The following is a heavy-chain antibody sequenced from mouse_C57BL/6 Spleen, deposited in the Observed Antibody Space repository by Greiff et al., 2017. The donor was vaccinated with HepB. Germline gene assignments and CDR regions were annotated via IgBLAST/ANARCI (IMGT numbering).Heavy chain of an antibody. D-gene: IGHD1-1*01. V-gene: IGHV1-18*01. CDR2: INPNNGGT. J-gene: IGHJ1*03. CDR3: ATFITTVAGDV. Sequence: VQLQQSGPELVKPGASVKIPCKASGYTFTDYNMDWVKQSHGKSLEWIGDINPNNGGTIYNQKFKGKATLTVDKSSSTAYMELRSLTSEDTAVYYCATFITTVAGDVWGTGTTVTVSS. CDR1: GYTFTDYN.